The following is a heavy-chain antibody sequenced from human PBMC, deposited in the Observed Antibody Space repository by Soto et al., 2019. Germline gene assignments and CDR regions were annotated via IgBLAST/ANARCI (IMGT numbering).Heavy chain of an antibody. Sequence: ASETLSLTCTVSGGSISSHYWSWIRQPPGKGLEWIGYIDYSGSTNYNPSLKGRVNISEDRSKKQFSLRLSSVSAADTAMYYCASKIKGFYYGMDVWGQGTTVTVSS. CDR2: IDYSGST. CDR3: ASKIKGFYYGMDV. CDR1: GGSISSHY. V-gene: IGHV4-59*11. D-gene: IGHD3-3*01. J-gene: IGHJ6*02.